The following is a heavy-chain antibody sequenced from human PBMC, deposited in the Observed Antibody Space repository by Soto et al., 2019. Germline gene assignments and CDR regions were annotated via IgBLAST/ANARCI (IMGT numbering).Heavy chain of an antibody. V-gene: IGHV1-3*01. D-gene: IGHD2-2*01. CDR1: GYTFTSYA. CDR2: INAGNGNT. CDR3: ARVSGCISTSCYWFDP. J-gene: IGHJ5*02. Sequence: ASVKVSCKASGYTFTSYAMHWVRQAPGQRLEWMGWINAGNGNTKYSQKFQGRVTITRDTSASTAYMELSSLRSEDTAVYYCARVSGCISTSCYWFDPWGQGTLVTVSS.